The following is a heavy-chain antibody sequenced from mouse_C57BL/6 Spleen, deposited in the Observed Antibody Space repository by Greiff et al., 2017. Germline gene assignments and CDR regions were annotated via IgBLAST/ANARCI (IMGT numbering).Heavy chain of an antibody. V-gene: IGHV1-4*01. CDR3: ARRGGDDYFDD. CDR1: GYTFTSYT. J-gene: IGHJ2*01. Sequence: QVQLKESGAELARPGASVKMSCKASGYTFTSYTMHWVKQRPGQGLEWIGYINPSSGYTNYNQKFKDKATLTADKSSSTASMQLSSLTSKDSAVYYCARRGGDDYFDDWGQGTTLTVSS. CDR2: INPSSGYT.